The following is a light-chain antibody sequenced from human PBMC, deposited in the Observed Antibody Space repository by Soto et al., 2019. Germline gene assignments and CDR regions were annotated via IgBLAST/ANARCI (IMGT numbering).Light chain of an antibody. J-gene: IGLJ2*01. Sequence: QSALTQPASVSGSPGQSITISCTGTSSDVGSYNLVSWYQQHPGKAPKLMIYEGSKRPSGVSNRFSGSKSGNTASLTISGLQAEEEADYYCCSYAGSSTYLVFGGGTKLTVL. V-gene: IGLV2-23*01. CDR1: SSDVGSYNL. CDR2: EGS. CDR3: CSYAGSSTYLV.